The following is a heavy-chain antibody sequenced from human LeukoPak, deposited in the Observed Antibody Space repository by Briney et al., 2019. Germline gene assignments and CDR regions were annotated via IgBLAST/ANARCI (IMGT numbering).Heavy chain of an antibody. CDR3: ARDTTYDSSGYYPGDAFDI. CDR1: GFSFSTYS. D-gene: IGHD3-22*01. V-gene: IGHV3-21*01. CDR2: LSRSSTYM. Sequence: PGGSLRLSCVASGFSFSTYSMNWVRQAPGKGLEWVSSLSRSSTYMYYADSVKGRFTISRDNAKNSLYLQMNSLRAEDTAVYYCARDTTYDSSGYYPGDAFDIWGQGTMVTVSS. J-gene: IGHJ3*02.